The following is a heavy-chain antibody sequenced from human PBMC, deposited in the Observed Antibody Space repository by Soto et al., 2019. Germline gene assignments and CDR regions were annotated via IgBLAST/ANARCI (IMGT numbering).Heavy chain of an antibody. CDR3: ARATYDSNDAFDI. Sequence: QVQLQESGPGLVKPSQTLSLTCTVSGGSISSGDYYWSWIRQPPGKGLEWIGYIYYSGSTHYNPSLKSRVTISGDASNNQFSLKLSSVTAADTPVYYCARATYDSNDAFDIWGQGTMVTVSS. CDR2: IYYSGST. D-gene: IGHD5-12*01. V-gene: IGHV4-30-4*01. J-gene: IGHJ3*02. CDR1: GGSISSGDYY.